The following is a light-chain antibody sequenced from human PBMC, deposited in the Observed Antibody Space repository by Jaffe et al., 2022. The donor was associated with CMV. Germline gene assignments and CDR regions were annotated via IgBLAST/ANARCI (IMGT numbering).Light chain of an antibody. CDR2: GAS. CDR1: QSVGSN. V-gene: IGKV3-15*01. Sequence: EIVMTQSPATLSVSPGERGTLSCRASQSVGSNLAWYQQKPGQAPRLLIYGASTRATGIPARFSGSVSGTEFTLTISSLQSEDFAVYYCQQYNNWPLTFGGGTKVEIK. CDR3: QQYNNWPLT. J-gene: IGKJ4*01.